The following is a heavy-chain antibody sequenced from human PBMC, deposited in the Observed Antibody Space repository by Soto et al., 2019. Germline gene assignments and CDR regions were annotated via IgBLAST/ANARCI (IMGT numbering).Heavy chain of an antibody. V-gene: IGHV4-34*01. D-gene: IGHD4-17*01. J-gene: IGHJ4*02. CDR1: GGSFSGYY. CDR2: INHSGST. Sequence: QVQLQQWGAGLLKPSETLSLTCAVYGGSFSGYYWSWIRQPPGKGLEWIGEINHSGSTNYNPSLKSRVTTSVDTSKNQFSLKLSSVTAADTAVYYCARGYYGGNSGRYFDYWGQGTLVTVSS. CDR3: ARGYYGGNSGRYFDY.